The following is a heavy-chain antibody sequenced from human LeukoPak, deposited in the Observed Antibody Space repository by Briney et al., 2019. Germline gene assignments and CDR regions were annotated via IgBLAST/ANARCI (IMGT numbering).Heavy chain of an antibody. D-gene: IGHD6-13*01. Sequence: ASVKVSCKASGYTFTNFYLHWVRQAPGQGLEWMGWINPNSGGTNYAQRFQGRVTVTRDTSSSTAFMELSRLTSDDTAVCYCITAAENDLDYWGQGTLVTVSS. V-gene: IGHV1-2*02. J-gene: IGHJ4*02. CDR1: GYTFTNFY. CDR2: INPNSGGT. CDR3: ITAAENDLDY.